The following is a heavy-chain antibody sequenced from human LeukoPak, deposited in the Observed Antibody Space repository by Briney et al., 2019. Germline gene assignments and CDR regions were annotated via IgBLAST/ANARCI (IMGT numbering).Heavy chain of an antibody. J-gene: IGHJ2*01. CDR2: ISWNSGSI. CDR3: AKGRGVTRYFDL. CDR1: GFTFDDYA. Sequence: GGSLRLSCAASGFTFDDYAMHWVRQAPGRGLEWVSGISWNSGSIGYADPVKGRFTISRDNAKNSLYLQMNSLRAGDTALYYCAKGRGVTRYFDLWGRGTLVTVSS. D-gene: IGHD2-21*02. V-gene: IGHV3-9*01.